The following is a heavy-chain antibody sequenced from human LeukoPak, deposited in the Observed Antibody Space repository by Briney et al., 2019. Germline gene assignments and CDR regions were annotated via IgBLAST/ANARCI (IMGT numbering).Heavy chain of an antibody. CDR3: ARAPPHCSSTSCYDYFEY. V-gene: IGHV4-4*07. CDR1: GGSISSYY. D-gene: IGHD2-2*01. CDR2: IYTSGST. J-gene: IGHJ4*02. Sequence: SETLSLTCTVSGGSISSYYWSWIRQPAGKGLEWIGRIYTSGSTNYNPSLKSRVTMSVDTSKNQFSLKLSSVTAADTAVYYCARAPPHCSSTSCYDYFEYCGQGTLVTVSS.